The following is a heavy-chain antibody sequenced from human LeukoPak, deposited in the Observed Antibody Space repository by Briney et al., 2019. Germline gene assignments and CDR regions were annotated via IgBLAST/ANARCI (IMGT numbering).Heavy chain of an antibody. Sequence: SVKVSCKASGGTFSSYAISWVRQAPGQGLEWMGGIIPIFGTANYAQKFQGRVTITTDESTSTAYMELSSLRSEDTAVYYCARSYMYSSSFGYWGQGTLVTVSS. J-gene: IGHJ4*02. CDR2: IIPIFGTA. D-gene: IGHD6-13*01. CDR1: GGTFSSYA. V-gene: IGHV1-69*05. CDR3: ARSYMYSSSFGY.